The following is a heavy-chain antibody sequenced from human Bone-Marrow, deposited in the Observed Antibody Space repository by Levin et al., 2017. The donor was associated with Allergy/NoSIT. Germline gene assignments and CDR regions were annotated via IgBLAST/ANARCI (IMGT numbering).Heavy chain of an antibody. CDR2: ISYDGSNK. Sequence: GESLKISCAASGFTFSSYAMHWVRQAPGKGLEWVAVISYDGSNKYYADSVKGRFTISRDNSKNTLYLQMNSLRAEDTAVYYCASDLFRGPQSYWGQGTLVTVSS. CDR3: ASDLFRGPQSY. V-gene: IGHV3-30-3*01. CDR1: GFTFSSYA. J-gene: IGHJ4*02. D-gene: IGHD3-10*01.